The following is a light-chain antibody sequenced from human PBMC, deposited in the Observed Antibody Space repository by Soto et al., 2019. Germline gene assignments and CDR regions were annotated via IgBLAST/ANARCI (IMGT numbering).Light chain of an antibody. Sequence: EIVLTQSPGTLSLSPGERATLSCRASQSVSSSYLVWHQQKPGQAPRLLIYAVSRRATGIPDRFSGSGSGTDFTLTISRLEPEDFAVYYCQQYGSLPPTFGQGTRLEIK. CDR1: QSVSSSY. V-gene: IGKV3-20*01. CDR2: AVS. CDR3: QQYGSLPPT. J-gene: IGKJ5*01.